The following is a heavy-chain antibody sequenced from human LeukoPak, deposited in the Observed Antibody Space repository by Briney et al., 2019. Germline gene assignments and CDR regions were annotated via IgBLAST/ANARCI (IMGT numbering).Heavy chain of an antibody. CDR1: GFSISSGYY. CDR2: IYHSGST. D-gene: IGHD3-22*01. CDR3: ARTVVVNYYFDY. J-gene: IGHJ4*02. Sequence: SETLSLTCTVSGFSISSGYYWGWIRQPPGKGLEWIGSIYHSGSTYYNPSLKSRVTISVDTSKNQFSLKLSSVTAADTAVYYCARTVVVNYYFDYWGQGTLVTVSS. V-gene: IGHV4-38-2*02.